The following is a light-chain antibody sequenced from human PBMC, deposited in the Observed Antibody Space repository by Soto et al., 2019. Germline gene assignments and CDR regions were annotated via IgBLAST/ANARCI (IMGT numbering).Light chain of an antibody. CDR1: RSNIGAGYD. CDR3: QSYDSSLSGYV. CDR2: ANN. Sequence: QSALTQPPSVSGVPGQRVTISCTGSRSNIGAGYDVHWYQQLPGTAPKLLIYANNIRPSGVPGRFSGSKSGTSASLAITGLQAEDEADYYCQSYDSSLSGYVFGTGTKVTVL. V-gene: IGLV1-40*01. J-gene: IGLJ1*01.